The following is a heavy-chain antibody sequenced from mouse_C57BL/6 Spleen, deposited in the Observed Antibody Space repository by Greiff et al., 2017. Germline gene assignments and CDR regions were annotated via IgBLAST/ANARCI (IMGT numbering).Heavy chain of an antibody. CDR2: ISSGGDYI. CDR1: GFTFSSYA. CDR3: TRGGYYSWFAY. V-gene: IGHV5-9-1*02. J-gene: IGHJ3*01. D-gene: IGHD2-3*01. Sequence: EVNVVESGEGLVKPGGSLKLSCAASGFTFSSYAMSWVRQTPEKRLEWVAYISSGGDYIYYADTVKGRFTISRDNARNTLYLHMSSLKSEDTAMYYCTRGGYYSWFAYGGQGTLVTVSA.